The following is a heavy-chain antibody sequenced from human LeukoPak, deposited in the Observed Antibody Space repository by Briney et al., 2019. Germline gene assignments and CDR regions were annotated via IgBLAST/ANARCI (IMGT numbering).Heavy chain of an antibody. CDR1: LGSISSSDYY. CDR3: AREARSPLPVTDSGEY. J-gene: IGHJ4*02. V-gene: IGHV4-39*07. CDR2: MFYNGAT. D-gene: IGHD2-21*02. Sequence: SETLSLTCSGSLGSISSSDYYWGWIRQSPGKGLECIGTMFYNGATKTNPSLSSRVSMSIDTSMNQFSLKLRSVTAADTAVYYCAREARSPLPVTDSGEYWGQGTLVTVSS.